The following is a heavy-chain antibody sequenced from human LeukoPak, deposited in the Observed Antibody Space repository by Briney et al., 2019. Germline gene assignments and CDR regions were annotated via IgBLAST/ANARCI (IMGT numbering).Heavy chain of an antibody. CDR1: GFTFSSYA. D-gene: IGHD2-2*01. CDR2: ISGSGGST. J-gene: IGHJ4*02. Sequence: PGGSLRLSCAASGFTFSSYAMSWVRQAPGKGLEWASAISGSGGSTYYADSVKGRFTISRDNSKNTLYLQMNSLRAEDTAVYYCAKLYCSSTSCYREVGYYFDYWGQGTLVTVSS. V-gene: IGHV3-23*01. CDR3: AKLYCSSTSCYREVGYYFDY.